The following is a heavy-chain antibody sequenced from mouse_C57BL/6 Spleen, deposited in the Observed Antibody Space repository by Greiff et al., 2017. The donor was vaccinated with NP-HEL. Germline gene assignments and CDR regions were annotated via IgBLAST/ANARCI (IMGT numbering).Heavy chain of an antibody. CDR2: IFPSDSET. J-gene: IGHJ1*03. D-gene: IGHD1-1*01. Sequence: QVQLQQPGAELVRPGSSVKLSCKASGYTFTSYWMHWVKQRPIQGLEWIGNIFPSDSETHYNQKFKDKATLTVDKSSSTAYMQLSSLTSEDSAVYYCARHYGSSRYGYFDVWGTVTTVTVSS. CDR3: ARHYGSSRYGYFDV. V-gene: IGHV1-52*01. CDR1: GYTFTSYW.